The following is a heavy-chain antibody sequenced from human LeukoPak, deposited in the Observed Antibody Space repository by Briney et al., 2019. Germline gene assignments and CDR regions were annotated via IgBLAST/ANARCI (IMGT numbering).Heavy chain of an antibody. CDR1: GGTFSSYA. D-gene: IGHD1-26*01. V-gene: IGHV1-69*04. CDR2: IIPILGIA. Sequence: SVKVSCKASGGTFSSYAISWVRQSPGQGLEWMGRIIPILGIANYAQKFQGRVTITADKSTSTAYMELSSLRSEDTAVYYCARRVVGATATLDYWGQGTLVTVSS. J-gene: IGHJ4*02. CDR3: ARRVVGATATLDY.